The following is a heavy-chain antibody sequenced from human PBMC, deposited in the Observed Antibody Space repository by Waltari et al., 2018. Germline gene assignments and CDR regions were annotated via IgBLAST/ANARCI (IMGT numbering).Heavy chain of an antibody. J-gene: IGHJ4*02. V-gene: IGHV3-21*01. D-gene: IGHD1-1*01. CDR3: ARPRWGNTNDYLFDY. CDR2: ITTSSTDI. CDR1: GLTISGYT. Sequence: EVQLVESGGGLVKPGGSLRLSCAVSGLTISGYTMNWVRQAPGKGLEWVSSITTSSTDIYYADSVRGRFTISRDNAKNSLYLQLNSLRAEDTAIYYCARPRWGNTNDYLFDYWGQGTPVTVSS.